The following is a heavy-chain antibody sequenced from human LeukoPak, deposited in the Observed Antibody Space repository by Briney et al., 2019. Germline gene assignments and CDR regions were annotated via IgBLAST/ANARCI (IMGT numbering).Heavy chain of an antibody. D-gene: IGHD4-23*01. CDR3: ARYQAYGGAFDY. CDR1: GGSISSYY. V-gene: IGHV4-59*01. J-gene: IGHJ4*02. CDR2: IYYSGST. Sequence: PSETLSLTCTVSGGSISSYYWSWIRQPPGKGLEWIGYIYYSGSTNYNPSLKSRVTISVDTSKSQFSLKLSSVTAADTAVYYCARYQAYGGAFDYWGQGTLVTVSS.